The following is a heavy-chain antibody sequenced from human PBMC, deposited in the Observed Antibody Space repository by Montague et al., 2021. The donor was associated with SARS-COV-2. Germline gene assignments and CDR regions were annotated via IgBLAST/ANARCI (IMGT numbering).Heavy chain of an antibody. CDR3: ARDIGAIFDY. D-gene: IGHD1-26*01. Sequence: SRRLSCAASGFTFSSYAMHWVRQAPGKGLEWVAVISYDGSNKYYVDSVKGRFTISRDNSKNTLYLQMNSLRAEDTAVYYCARDIGAIFDYWGRGTLVTVSS. J-gene: IGHJ4*02. CDR2: ISYDGSNK. V-gene: IGHV3-30*04. CDR1: GFTFSSYA.